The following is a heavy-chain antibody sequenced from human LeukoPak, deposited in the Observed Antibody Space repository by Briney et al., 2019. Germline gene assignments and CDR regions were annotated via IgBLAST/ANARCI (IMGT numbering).Heavy chain of an antibody. CDR1: GGSISSSSYY. D-gene: IGHD3-10*01. Sequence: NPSETLSLTCTVSGGSISSSSYYWGWIRQPPGKGLEWIGSIYYSGSTYYNPSLKSRVTISVDTSKNQFSLKLSSVTAADTAVYYCARNTMARSGFIWGQGTMVTVSS. J-gene: IGHJ3*02. V-gene: IGHV4-39*07. CDR2: IYYSGST. CDR3: ARNTMARSGFI.